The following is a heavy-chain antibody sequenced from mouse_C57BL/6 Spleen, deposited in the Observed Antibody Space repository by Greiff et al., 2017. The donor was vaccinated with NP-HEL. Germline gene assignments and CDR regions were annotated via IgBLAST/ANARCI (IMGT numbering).Heavy chain of an antibody. Sequence: DVKLVESGPGLVKPSQSLSLTCSVTGYSITSGYYWNWIRQFPGNKLEWMGYISYDGSNNYNPSLKNRISITRDTSKNQFFLKLNSVTTEDTATYYCARDYGSPFYYAMDYWGQGTSVTVSS. CDR3: ARDYGSPFYYAMDY. CDR1: GYSITSGYY. D-gene: IGHD1-1*01. CDR2: ISYDGSN. J-gene: IGHJ4*01. V-gene: IGHV3-6*01.